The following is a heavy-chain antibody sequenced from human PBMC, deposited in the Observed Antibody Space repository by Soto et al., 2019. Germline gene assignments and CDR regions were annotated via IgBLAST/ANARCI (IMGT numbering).Heavy chain of an antibody. Sequence: GGSLRLSCAASGFSFVSYWTHWVRQVPGEGLAWVSRVNGNADNSDYADSVKGRFTISRDNAMNRLYLQMDSLRADDTGVYYCVRDFRGAVAGSEFDHWGQGTLVTVSS. D-gene: IGHD6-19*01. CDR2: VNGNADNS. CDR1: GFSFVSYW. V-gene: IGHV3-74*01. CDR3: VRDFRGAVAGSEFDH. J-gene: IGHJ4*02.